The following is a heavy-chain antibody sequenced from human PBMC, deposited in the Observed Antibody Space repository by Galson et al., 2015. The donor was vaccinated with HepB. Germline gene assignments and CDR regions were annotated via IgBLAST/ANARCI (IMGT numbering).Heavy chain of an antibody. CDR2: INPSGGST. Sequence: SVKVSCKASGYTFTSYYMHWVRQAPGQGLEWMGIINPSGGSTSYAQKLQGRVTMTRDTSTSTVYMELSSLRSEDTAVYYCARGDIVVVVAATPSLERGFDPWGQGTLVTVSS. D-gene: IGHD2-15*01. CDR1: GYTFTSYY. J-gene: IGHJ5*02. V-gene: IGHV1-46*04. CDR3: ARGDIVVVVAATPSLERGFDP.